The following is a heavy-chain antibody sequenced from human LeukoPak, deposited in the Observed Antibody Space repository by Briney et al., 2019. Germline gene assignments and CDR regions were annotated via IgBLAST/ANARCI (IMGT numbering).Heavy chain of an antibody. CDR3: ARDDVDIVATILNDAFDI. J-gene: IGHJ3*02. CDR1: GGSVNTYTYY. D-gene: IGHD5-12*01. V-gene: IGHV4-39*07. CDR2: IYYSGAT. Sequence: SETLSLTCTVSGGSVNTYTYYGGWIRQPPGKGLEWIGNIYYSGATDYNPSLKSRVTISVDTSKNQFSLKLSSVTAADTAVYYCARDDVDIVATILNDAFDIWGQGTMVTVSS.